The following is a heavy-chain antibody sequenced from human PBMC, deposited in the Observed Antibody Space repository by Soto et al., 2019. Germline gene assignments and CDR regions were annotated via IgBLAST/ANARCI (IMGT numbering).Heavy chain of an antibody. CDR3: ARFLRSGSHWSAFDI. D-gene: IGHD3-3*01. V-gene: IGHV4-59*01. J-gene: IGHJ3*02. Sequence: QVQLQESGPGLVKPSETLSLTCTVSGGSISDYYWSWIRQPPGEGLEWIGHISNTGSATYSPSLKSRGAIAVDTSKNQFSLSLSSVAAADTAVYFCARFLRSGSHWSAFDIWGQGTKVTVSS. CDR1: GGSISDYY. CDR2: ISNTGSA.